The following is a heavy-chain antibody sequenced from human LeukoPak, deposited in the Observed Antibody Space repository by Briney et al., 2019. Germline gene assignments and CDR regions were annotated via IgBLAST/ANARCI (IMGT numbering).Heavy chain of an antibody. J-gene: IGHJ4*02. CDR1: GGSISSSY. Sequence: SETLSLTCTVSGGSISSSYWSWSRQSPGKGLEWIGYIYHGGTIKYNSSLKSRVTISVDTSKNQCSLKLRSVDATDTAMYYCARHEGSSGYYKYWGQGTLVIVSS. D-gene: IGHD5-18*01. CDR3: ARHEGSSGYYKY. V-gene: IGHV4-59*08. CDR2: IYHGGTI.